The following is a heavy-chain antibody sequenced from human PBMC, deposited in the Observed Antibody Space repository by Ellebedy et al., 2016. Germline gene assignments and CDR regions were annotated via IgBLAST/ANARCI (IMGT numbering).Heavy chain of an antibody. CDR2: IYHSGST. J-gene: IGHJ1*01. V-gene: IGHV4-38-2*02. CDR3: ARGTTTYFQR. CDR1: GYSISSGYS. D-gene: IGHD1-26*01. Sequence: SETLSLTCTVSGYSISSGYSWGWIRQPPGKGLEWIGSIYHSGSTYYNPSLKSRVTISIDTSKNQFSLKLSSVTAADTAVYYCARGTTTYFQRWGQGTLVTVSS.